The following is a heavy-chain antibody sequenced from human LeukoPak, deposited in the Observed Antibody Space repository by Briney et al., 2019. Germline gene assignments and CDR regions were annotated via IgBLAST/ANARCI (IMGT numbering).Heavy chain of an antibody. D-gene: IGHD3-10*01. CDR1: GGSVSSGYYY. J-gene: IGHJ4*02. V-gene: IGHV4-61*01. CDR3: ARGMDSYYRTNLDY. Sequence: SETLSLTCSVSGGSVSSGYYYWSWIRQPPGKGLEWIGFISSSGSTNYNPSLKSRVTISVDTTKNYFPLNLSSVTAADTAVYYCARGMDSYYRTNLDYWGQGTLVTVSS. CDR2: ISSSGST.